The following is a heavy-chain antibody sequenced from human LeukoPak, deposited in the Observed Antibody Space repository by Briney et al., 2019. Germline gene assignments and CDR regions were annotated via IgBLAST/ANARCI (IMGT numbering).Heavy chain of an antibody. V-gene: IGHV5-51*01. J-gene: IGHJ4*02. CDR2: IYPGDSDT. Sequence: GESLKISRKGSGYSLTNYWIGLVRQMPGKGLGWIGIIYPGDSDTRYSPSFQGQVIISADKPISTAYLQWSSLKASDTAMYYCARLGPRITGTTNPFDYWGQGTLVTVSS. CDR1: GYSLTNYW. CDR3: ARLGPRITGTTNPFDY. D-gene: IGHD1-7*01.